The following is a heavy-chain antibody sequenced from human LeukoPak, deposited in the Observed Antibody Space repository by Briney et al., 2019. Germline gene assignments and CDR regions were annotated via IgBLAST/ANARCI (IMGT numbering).Heavy chain of an antibody. Sequence: SETLSLTCTVSGGSISSSSYYWGWIRQPPGEGLEWIGSIYYSGSTYYNPSLKSRVTISVDTSKNQFSLKLSSVTAADTAVYYCARAPRKGRGAGVYNWFDPWGRGTLVTVSS. CDR1: GGSISSSSYY. CDR2: IYYSGST. J-gene: IGHJ5*02. V-gene: IGHV4-39*01. D-gene: IGHD1-26*01. CDR3: ARAPRKGRGAGVYNWFDP.